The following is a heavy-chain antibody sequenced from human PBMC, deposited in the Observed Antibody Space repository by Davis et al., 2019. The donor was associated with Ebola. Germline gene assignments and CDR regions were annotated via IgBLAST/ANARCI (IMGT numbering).Heavy chain of an antibody. V-gene: IGHV3-21*01. D-gene: IGHD1-26*01. CDR1: GFTFSSYS. Sequence: GGSLRLSCAASGFTFSSYSMNWVRQAPGKGLEWVSSISSSSSYIYYADSVKGRFTISRDNAENTLFLQMNSLRAEETAVYYCARGSLHSDIYGGGGDFYYGLDVWGKGTTVTVSS. J-gene: IGHJ6*04. CDR3: ARGSLHSDIYGGGGDFYYGLDV. CDR2: ISSSSSYI.